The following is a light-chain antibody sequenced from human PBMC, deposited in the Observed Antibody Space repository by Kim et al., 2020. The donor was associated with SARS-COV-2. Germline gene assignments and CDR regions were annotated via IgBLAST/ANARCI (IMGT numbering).Light chain of an antibody. Sequence: QSVLTQPPSVSGTPGQRVSISCSGSTSNIETNTVNWYQQLPGAAPKLLIHTNNQRPSGVPDRFSGSRFGTSASLTISGLQSEDEADYYCSSYTSSTTFVFGTGTKVTVL. CDR2: TNN. J-gene: IGLJ1*01. CDR3: SSYTSSTTFV. V-gene: IGLV1-44*01. CDR1: TSNIETNT.